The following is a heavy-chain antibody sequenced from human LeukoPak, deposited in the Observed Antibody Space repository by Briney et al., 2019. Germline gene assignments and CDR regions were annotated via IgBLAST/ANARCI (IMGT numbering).Heavy chain of an antibody. CDR3: ARKDGDY. Sequence: SETLSLTCTVSGASISAFHWTWFRQPAGKGLEWIGLIYSSGSTLFNPSLKSRVAMSVDLTKNQLSLKLTSVTAADTALYYCARKDGDYWGRGTLVTVSS. V-gene: IGHV4-4*07. J-gene: IGHJ4*02. CDR1: GASISAFH. CDR2: IYSSGST.